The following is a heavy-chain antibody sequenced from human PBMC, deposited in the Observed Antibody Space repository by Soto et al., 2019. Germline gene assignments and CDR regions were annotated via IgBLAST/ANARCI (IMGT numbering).Heavy chain of an antibody. D-gene: IGHD2-15*01. CDR1: GDSLTNNY. J-gene: IGHJ4*02. CDR2: ISSSGGT. Sequence: SETLSLTCAVSGDSLTNNYWTWIRQSPGKGLEWIGYISSSGGTIYNPSLKSRVTILRDTSKNHFFLNLSSADTADTAVYYCARILPSGHSDYWGPGMLVTVSS. CDR3: ARILPSGHSDY. V-gene: IGHV4-59*01.